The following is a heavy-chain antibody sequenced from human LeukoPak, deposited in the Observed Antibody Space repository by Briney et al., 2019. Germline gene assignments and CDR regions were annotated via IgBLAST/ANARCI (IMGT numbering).Heavy chain of an antibody. V-gene: IGHV3-30-3*01. CDR3: ARDLTPWAVAGNCLNY. CDR1: GFTFSSYA. Sequence: PGGSLRLSCAASGFTFSSYAMHWVRQAPGKELEWVAVISYDGSNKYYADSVKGRFTISRDNSKNTLYLQMNSLRAEDTAVYYCARDLTPWAVAGNCLNYWGQGTLVTVSS. J-gene: IGHJ4*02. D-gene: IGHD6-19*01. CDR2: ISYDGSNK.